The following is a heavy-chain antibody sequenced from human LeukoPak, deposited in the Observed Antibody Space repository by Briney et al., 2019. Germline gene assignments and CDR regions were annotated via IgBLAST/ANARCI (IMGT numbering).Heavy chain of an antibody. D-gene: IGHD2-15*01. Sequence: ASVKVSCKASGYTFTSYGISWVRQAPGQGLEWMGWISAYNGNTNYAQKLQGRVTMTTDTSTSTAYMELRSLRSDDTAVYYCARDLCSGGSCYSGNDVFDIWGKGKMVTVSS. CDR2: ISAYNGNT. CDR1: GYTFTSYG. CDR3: ARDLCSGGSCYSGNDVFDI. J-gene: IGHJ3*02. V-gene: IGHV1-18*01.